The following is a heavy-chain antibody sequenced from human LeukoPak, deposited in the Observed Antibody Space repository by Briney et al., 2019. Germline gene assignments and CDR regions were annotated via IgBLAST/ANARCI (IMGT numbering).Heavy chain of an antibody. Sequence: PSETLSLTCTVSGDSIRGYYWSWIRQPAGKGLEWIAFIHSSGTTNYNPSLKSRVSISVGTSYNQFSLNVNSVTAADTAVYYCATMYRNTYIFDYWGQGTLVTVSS. D-gene: IGHD1-26*01. CDR3: ATMYRNTYIFDY. CDR2: IHSSGTT. CDR1: GDSIRGYY. J-gene: IGHJ4*02. V-gene: IGHV4-59*01.